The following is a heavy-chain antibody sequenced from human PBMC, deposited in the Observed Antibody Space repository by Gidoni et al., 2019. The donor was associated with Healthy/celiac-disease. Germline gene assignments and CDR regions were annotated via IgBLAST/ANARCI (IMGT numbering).Heavy chain of an antibody. J-gene: IGHJ1*01. CDR3: AKDGGYGGTPLGLYQH. V-gene: IGHV3-23*01. Sequence: EVQLLESGGGLVQPGGSLSLSCSASGFTFSSYAMSWVRQAPGKGLEWVSAISGSGGSTYYADSVKGRFTISRDNSKNTLYLQMNSLRAEDTAVYYCAKDGGYGGTPLGLYQHWGQGTLVTVSS. CDR1: GFTFSSYA. D-gene: IGHD4-17*01. CDR2: ISGSGGST.